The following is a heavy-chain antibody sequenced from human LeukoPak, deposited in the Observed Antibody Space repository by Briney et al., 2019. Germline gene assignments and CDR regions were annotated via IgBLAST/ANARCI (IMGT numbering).Heavy chain of an antibody. J-gene: IGHJ4*02. D-gene: IGHD3-22*01. CDR2: VRVNGRST. CDR3: ARVGITMIVVTD. V-gene: IGHV3-23*01. Sequence: GGSLRLSCTASGFTFSTYDMSWVRRAPGKGLEWVSTVRVNGRSTFYADSVKGRFTISRDNAKSSLYLQMNSLRAEDTAVYYCARVGITMIVVTDWGQGTLVTVSS. CDR1: GFTFSTYD.